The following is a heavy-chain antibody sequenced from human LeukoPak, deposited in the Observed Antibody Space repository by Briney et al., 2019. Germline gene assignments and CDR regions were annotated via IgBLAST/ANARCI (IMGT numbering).Heavy chain of an antibody. J-gene: IGHJ4*02. Sequence: PSETLSLTCTVSGGSISSSPYYWGWIRQSPGKGLEWIGSMYYGEKTYCNPSLKSRVTISLDTSRNQFSLKVNSVTAADTAVYYCAKHPGTLVIITVTEIDFWGRGTLVTVSS. D-gene: IGHD1-20*01. CDR1: GGSISSSPYY. CDR2: MYYGEKT. CDR3: AKHPGTLVIITVTEIDF. V-gene: IGHV4-39*01.